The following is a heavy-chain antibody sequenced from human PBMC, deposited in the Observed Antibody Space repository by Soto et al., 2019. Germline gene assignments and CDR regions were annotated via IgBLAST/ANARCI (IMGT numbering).Heavy chain of an antibody. J-gene: IGHJ3*02. CDR2: IYHSGST. CDR1: SGSISSSNW. V-gene: IGHV4-4*02. CDR3: AREKVWGSSGWYRRPARLAFES. Sequence: QVQLQESGPGLVKPSGTLSLTCAVSSGSISSSNWWSWVRQPPGKWLEWIGEIYHSGSTNYNPSLKSRVTIAVDKSKTQFSLKLSSVTAADTAVYYCAREKVWGSSGWYRRPARLAFESWGQGTMVTVAS. D-gene: IGHD6-19*01.